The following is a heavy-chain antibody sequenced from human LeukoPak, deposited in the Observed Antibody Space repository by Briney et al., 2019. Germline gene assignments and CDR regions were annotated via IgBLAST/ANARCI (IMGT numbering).Heavy chain of an antibody. D-gene: IGHD2-15*01. CDR2: IGAYNGNT. J-gene: IGHJ4*02. Sequence: SVKVSCTASGSTFTSYGISRVRHAPGQGLERMGWIGAYNGNTNYAQKLQGRVTMTTDTSTSTACMELRSLRSDDTAVYYCARGNPALLLERAIYFDYWGQGTLVTVSS. V-gene: IGHV1-18*01. CDR3: ARGNPALLLERAIYFDY. CDR1: GSTFTSYG.